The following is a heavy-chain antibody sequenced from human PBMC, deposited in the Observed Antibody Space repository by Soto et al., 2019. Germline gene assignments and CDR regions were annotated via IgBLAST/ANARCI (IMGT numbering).Heavy chain of an antibody. V-gene: IGHV4-59*01. Sequence: QVQLQESGPGLVKPSETLSLTCTVSGGSISPYYWSWIRQPPGKGLEWIGYIYYSGSTNYNPSLKSRVTISVDTSKNQFSLKLSSVTAADTAVYYCARGITIFGVVITPFDAFDIWGQGTMVTVSS. CDR2: IYYSGST. CDR3: ARGITIFGVVITPFDAFDI. D-gene: IGHD3-3*01. J-gene: IGHJ3*02. CDR1: GGSISPYY.